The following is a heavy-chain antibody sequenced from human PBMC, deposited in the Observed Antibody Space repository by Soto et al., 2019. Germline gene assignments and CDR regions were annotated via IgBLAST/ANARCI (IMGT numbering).Heavy chain of an antibody. CDR1: GGSISSYY. CDR3: AGAAIFWSGYYPQDYYYYYMDV. D-gene: IGHD3-3*01. CDR2: IYYSGST. V-gene: IGHV4-59*01. Sequence: QVQLQESGPGLVKPSETLSLTCTVSGGSISSYYWSWIRQPPGKGLEWIGYIYYSGSTNYNPSLKSRVTISVDTSKNQFSLKLSSVTAADTAVYYCAGAAIFWSGYYPQDYYYYYMDVWGKGTTVTVSS. J-gene: IGHJ6*03.